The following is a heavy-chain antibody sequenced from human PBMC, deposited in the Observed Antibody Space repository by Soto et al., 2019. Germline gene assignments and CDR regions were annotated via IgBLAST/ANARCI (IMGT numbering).Heavy chain of an antibody. CDR2: INSDGSST. D-gene: IGHD3-22*01. Sequence: GGSLRLSCVGSGFTFDDHAMHWVRQAPGKGLVWVSRINSDGSSTSYADSVKGRFTISRDNAKNTLYLQMNSLRAEDTAVYYCARDLSSGSSFLFDYWGQGTLVTVSS. J-gene: IGHJ4*02. V-gene: IGHV3-74*01. CDR1: GFTFDDHA. CDR3: ARDLSSGSSFLFDY.